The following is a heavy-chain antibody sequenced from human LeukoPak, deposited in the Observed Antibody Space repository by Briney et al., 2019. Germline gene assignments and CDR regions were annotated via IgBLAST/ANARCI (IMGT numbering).Heavy chain of an antibody. D-gene: IGHD1-14*01. CDR2: INHSGST. J-gene: IGHJ4*02. CDR3: ASPTNLHN. CDR1: SGSFSGYY. V-gene: IGHV4-34*01. Sequence: SETLSLTCAVYSGSFSGYYWSWIRQPPGKGLEWIGEINHSGSTNYNPSLKSRVTISVDTSKNQFSLKLSSVTAADTAVYYCASPTNLHNWGQGTLVTVSS.